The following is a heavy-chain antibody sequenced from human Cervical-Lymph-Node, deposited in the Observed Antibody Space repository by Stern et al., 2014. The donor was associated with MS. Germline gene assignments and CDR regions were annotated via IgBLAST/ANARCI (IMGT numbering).Heavy chain of an antibody. D-gene: IGHD1-26*01. J-gene: IGHJ5*01. CDR3: ARVTGRGTRQNWFDS. CDR2: IYSDGST. CDR1: GGSMSSKY. Sequence: QVQLQESGPGLVKPSETVSLTCTVSGGSMSSKYWNWIRQPPGKGLEWIGYIYSDGSTNYNPSLKSRVIISLDTSTNQFSLSLTSVIAADTAVYYCARVTGRGTRQNWFDSWGQGTLVTVSS. V-gene: IGHV4-59*01.